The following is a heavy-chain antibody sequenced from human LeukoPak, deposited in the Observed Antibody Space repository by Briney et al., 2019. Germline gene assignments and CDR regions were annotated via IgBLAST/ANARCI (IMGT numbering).Heavy chain of an antibody. J-gene: IGHJ5*02. CDR2: INHSGST. CDR3: ARRKDTANWFGP. D-gene: IGHD5-18*01. Sequence: SETLSLTCAVYGGSFSGYYWSWIRQPPGKGLEWIGEINHSGSTNYNPSLKSRVTISVDTSKNQFSLKLSSVTAADTAVYYCARRKDTANWFGPWGQGTLVTVSS. V-gene: IGHV4-34*01. CDR1: GGSFSGYY.